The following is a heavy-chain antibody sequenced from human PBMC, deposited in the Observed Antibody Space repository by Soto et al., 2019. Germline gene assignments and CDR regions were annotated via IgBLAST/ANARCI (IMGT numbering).Heavy chain of an antibody. CDR2: ISPIFGTA. J-gene: IGHJ5*02. Sequence: QMQLVQPGAEVKKPGSSVKVSCKASGGSFSSYIINWVRQAPGQGLEWMGGISPIFGTANYAQKFQGRVTLSADESTSTVYMELSSLRSEDTAVYYCASEMYYYHSNEFKWFDPWGQGTLVSVSS. V-gene: IGHV1-69*01. CDR3: ASEMYYYHSNEFKWFDP. CDR1: GGSFSSYI. D-gene: IGHD3-22*01.